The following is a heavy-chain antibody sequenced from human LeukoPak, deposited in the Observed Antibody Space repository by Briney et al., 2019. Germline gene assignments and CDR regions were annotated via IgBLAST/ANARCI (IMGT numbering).Heavy chain of an antibody. CDR1: GFTLSSNY. Sequence: GGSLRLSCAASGFTLSSNYMSWVRQAPGKGLEWVSVIYSGGSTYYADSAKGRFTISRDNSKNTLYLQMNSLRAEDTAVYYCASDDSSGPGGYWGQRTLVTVSS. CDR3: ASDDSSGPGGY. V-gene: IGHV3-66*01. D-gene: IGHD3-22*01. CDR2: IYSGGST. J-gene: IGHJ4*02.